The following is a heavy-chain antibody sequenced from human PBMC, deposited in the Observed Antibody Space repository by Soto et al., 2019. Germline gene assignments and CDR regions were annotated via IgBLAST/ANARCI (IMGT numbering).Heavy chain of an antibody. D-gene: IGHD5-12*01. J-gene: IGHJ4*02. V-gene: IGHV3-30*18. CDR3: ANDGYNSFDY. CDR1: GCNFSSYG. Sequence: GGSLRLSCAASGCNFSSYGMHWVRQAPGKGLEWVAVISYDGSNKYYADSVKGRFTISRDNSKNTLYLQMNSLRAEDTAVYYCANDGYNSFDYWGQGTLVTVSS. CDR2: ISYDGSNK.